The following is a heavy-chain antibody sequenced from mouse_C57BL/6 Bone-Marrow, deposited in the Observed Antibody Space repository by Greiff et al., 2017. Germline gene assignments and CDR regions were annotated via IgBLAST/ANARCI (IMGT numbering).Heavy chain of an antibody. V-gene: IGHV1-15*01. CDR2: IDPETGGT. CDR1: GYTFTDYE. CDR3: TNGYLYYYAMDY. Sequence: VQLQQSGAELVRPGASVTLSCKASGYTFTDYEMHWVKQTPVHGLEWIGAIDPETGGTAYNQKFKGKAILTADKSSSTAYMELRRLTSEDSAVYYCTNGYLYYYAMDYWGQGTSVTVSS. D-gene: IGHD2-2*01. J-gene: IGHJ4*01.